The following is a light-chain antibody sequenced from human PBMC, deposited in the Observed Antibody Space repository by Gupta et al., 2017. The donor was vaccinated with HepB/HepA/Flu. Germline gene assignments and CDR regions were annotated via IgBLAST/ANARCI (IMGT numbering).Light chain of an antibody. J-gene: IGKJ2*01. CDR2: QSS. V-gene: IGKV1-5*03. Sequence: DIQMTQFPSTLSASVGDRVTITCRASRSISSWLAWYQQRPGKAPKLLIQQSSTLESGVPSRFSGSGSGTEFTLTISVLQPDDFATYYCQQYNTESPTFGQGTKLEI. CDR3: QQYNTESPT. CDR1: RSISSW.